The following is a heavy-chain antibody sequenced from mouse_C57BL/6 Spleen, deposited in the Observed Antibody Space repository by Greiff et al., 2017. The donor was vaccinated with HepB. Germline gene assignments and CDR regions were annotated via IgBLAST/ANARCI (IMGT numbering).Heavy chain of an antibody. D-gene: IGHD1-1*01. CDR2: IYPRDGST. CDR3: ARDYGIKPYYFDY. CDR1: GYTFTSYD. V-gene: IGHV1-85*01. J-gene: IGHJ2*01. Sequence: VQLQQSGPELVKPGASVKLSCKASGYTFTSYDINWVKQRPGKGLEWIGWIYPRDGSTKYNEKFKGKATLTVDTSSSTAYMELHRLTSEDSAVYFGARDYGIKPYYFDYWGQGTTLTVSS.